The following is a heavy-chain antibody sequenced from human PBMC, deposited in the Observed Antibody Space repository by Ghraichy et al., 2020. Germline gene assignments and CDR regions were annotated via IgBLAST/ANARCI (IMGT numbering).Heavy chain of an antibody. V-gene: IGHV5-10-1*01. CDR2: IDPSDSST. CDR1: GYSFTSYW. D-gene: IGHD2-8*01. CDR3: SRIRQGFCPNADCYTGGDFDS. J-gene: IGHJ4*02. Sequence: GESLNISCKGSGYSFTSYWITWVRQMPGKGLEWMGKIDPSDSSTNYSPSFQGNVTISAGKSISPAYLQLSSLKAPDTAMYYCSRIRQGFCPNADCYTGGDFDSWGQGTLVTVAS.